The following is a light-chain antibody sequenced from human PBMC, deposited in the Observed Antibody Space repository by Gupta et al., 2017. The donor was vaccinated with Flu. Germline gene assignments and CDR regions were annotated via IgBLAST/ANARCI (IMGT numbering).Light chain of an antibody. V-gene: IGLV1-40*01. CDR1: AIFD. J-gene: IGLJ3*02. CDR3: QSYDSSLVVV. Sequence: QSVLTQPPSVSGAPGQTVTISCNGAIFDVHWYQQLPGKGPKLLIYGNSNRPAGVPERFSGSNSGPSASLAITGLQAEEEADYYCQSYDSSLVVVFGGGTKLTVL. CDR2: GNS.